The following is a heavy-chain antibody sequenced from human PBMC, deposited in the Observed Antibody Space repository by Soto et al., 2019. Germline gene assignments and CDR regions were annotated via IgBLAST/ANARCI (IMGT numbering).Heavy chain of an antibody. Sequence: EVQLVESGGGLVKPGGSLRLSCAASGFTFSNAWMTWVRQAPGKGLEWVGRIKRKSDGGTTDYAAPVKGRFTISRDDSKNTLYLQMNSLNTEDTAVYYCTTDYWGWTNYQVECWGQGTLVTVSS. V-gene: IGHV3-15*01. J-gene: IGHJ4*02. CDR1: GFTFSNAW. CDR2: IKRKSDGGTT. CDR3: TTDYWGWTNYQVEC. D-gene: IGHD4-4*01.